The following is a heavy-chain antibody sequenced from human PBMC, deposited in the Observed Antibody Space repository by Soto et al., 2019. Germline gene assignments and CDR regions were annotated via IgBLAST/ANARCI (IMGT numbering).Heavy chain of an antibody. CDR2: INAGNGNT. J-gene: IGHJ4*02. CDR1: GYTFTSYA. D-gene: IGHD2-15*01. CDR3: ASFNLGYCSGGTCYY. Sequence: ASVKVSCKASGYTFTSYAMLWVRQAPGQRLEWMGWINAGNGNTKYSQKFQGRVTITRDTSASTAYMELSSLRSEDTAVYYCASFNLGYCSGGTCYYWGQGTLVTVSS. V-gene: IGHV1-3*01.